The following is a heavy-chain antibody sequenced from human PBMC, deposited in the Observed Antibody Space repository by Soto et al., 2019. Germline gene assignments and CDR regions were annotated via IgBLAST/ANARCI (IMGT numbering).Heavy chain of an antibody. V-gene: IGHV3-30*18. CDR1: GFTFSSYG. CDR2: ISYDGSNK. CDR3: AKDRKVGATNTLDY. J-gene: IGHJ4*02. D-gene: IGHD1-26*01. Sequence: GGSLRLSCAASGFTFSSYGMHWVRQAPGKGLEWVAVISYDGSNKYYADSVKGRFTISRDNSKNTLYLQMNSLRAEDTAVYYCAKDRKVGATNTLDYWGQGTLVTVSS.